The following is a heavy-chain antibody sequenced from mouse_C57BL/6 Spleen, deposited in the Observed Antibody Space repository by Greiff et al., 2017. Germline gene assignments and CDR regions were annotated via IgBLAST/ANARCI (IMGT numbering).Heavy chain of an antibody. Sequence: QVTLKESGPELVKPGASVKISCKASGYAFSSSWMNWVKQRPGKGLEWIGRIYPGDGDTNYNGKFKGKATLTADKSSSTAYMQLSSLTSEDSAVYFCARGLLPFDYWGQGTTLTVSS. CDR3: ARGLLPFDY. CDR2: IYPGDGDT. V-gene: IGHV1-82*01. D-gene: IGHD2-3*01. CDR1: GYAFSSSW. J-gene: IGHJ2*01.